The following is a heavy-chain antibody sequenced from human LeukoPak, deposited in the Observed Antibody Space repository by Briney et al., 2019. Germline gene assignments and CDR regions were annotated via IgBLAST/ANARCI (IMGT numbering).Heavy chain of an antibody. J-gene: IGHJ4*02. V-gene: IGHV3-48*03. CDR1: GFTFSSYD. CDR2: ISSTGSTI. Sequence: QPGGSLRLSCAASGFTFSSYDISWVRQAPGKGLEWVSYISSTGSTIYYADSVKGRFTISRDNAKNSLFLQMNSLRAEDTAVYYCARAFFNSGSPGVDYWGQGTLVTVSS. CDR3: ARAFFNSGSPGVDY. D-gene: IGHD1-26*01.